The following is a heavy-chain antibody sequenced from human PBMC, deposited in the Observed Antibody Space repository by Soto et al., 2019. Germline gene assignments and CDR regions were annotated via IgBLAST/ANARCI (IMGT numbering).Heavy chain of an antibody. V-gene: IGHV3-30*03. J-gene: IGHJ6*02. CDR3: XXXXXXXXXXGMDV. CDR1: GFTFSSYG. CDR2: ISYDGSNK. D-gene: IGHD3-10*01. Sequence: QVQLVESGGGVVQPGRSLRLSCAASGFTFSSYGMHWVRQAPGKGLEWVAVISYDGSNKKYADSVKGRFTISRDNSKNTXYLQXNSXXXXXXXXYXXXXXXXXXXXXGMDVWGQGTTVTVSS.